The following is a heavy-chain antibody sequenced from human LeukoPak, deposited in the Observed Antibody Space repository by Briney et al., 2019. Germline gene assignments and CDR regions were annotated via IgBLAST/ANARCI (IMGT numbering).Heavy chain of an antibody. J-gene: IGHJ6*03. V-gene: IGHV3-23*01. Sequence: AGTLSLSCAASGFTFSSFVMNGVRQGPPKGMEWGSAISCGGGSTYYTASLKSRFTISRDNSKNTISLQMSALRADDTAVYFFAKTPYYGLGYCGYIDCWGKGTTVTVSS. CDR3: AKTPYYGLGYCGYIDC. CDR2: ISCGGGST. D-gene: IGHD3-3*01. CDR1: GFTFSSFV.